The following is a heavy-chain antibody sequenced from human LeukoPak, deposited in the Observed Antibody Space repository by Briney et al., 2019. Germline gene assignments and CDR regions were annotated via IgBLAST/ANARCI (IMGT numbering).Heavy chain of an antibody. CDR1: GYRFSNYY. D-gene: IGHD3-3*01. CDR3: ARLYHDYWSGCHTGWLDP. J-gene: IGHJ5*02. CDR2: INPSGGST. Sequence: ASVKVSCKASGYRFSNYYMNWVRQAPGQGLEWMGRINPSGGSTTYAQRFQDRVTMTGDTSTSTVYMELRSLTSKDTAVYYCARLYHDYWSGCHTGWLDPWGQGTLSPSPQ. V-gene: IGHV1-46*03.